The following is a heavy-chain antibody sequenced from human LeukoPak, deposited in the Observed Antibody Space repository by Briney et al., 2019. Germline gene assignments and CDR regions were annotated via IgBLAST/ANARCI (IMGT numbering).Heavy chain of an antibody. D-gene: IGHD6-13*01. CDR2: ISYDGSNK. Sequence: GGSLRLSCAASGFTFSSYAMHWVRQAPGKGLEWVAVISYDGSNKYYADSVKGRFTISRDNSKNTVFLQMNSLRTEDTAVYFCARGGYTSSWTLDYWGQGTLVTVSS. V-gene: IGHV3-30-3*01. CDR1: GFTFSSYA. J-gene: IGHJ4*02. CDR3: ARGGYTSSWTLDY.